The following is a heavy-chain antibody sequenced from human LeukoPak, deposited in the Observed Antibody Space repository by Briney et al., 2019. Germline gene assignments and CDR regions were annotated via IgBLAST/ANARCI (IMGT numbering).Heavy chain of an antibody. D-gene: IGHD3-9*01. CDR3: VGSYYDILTGYYNVDY. CDR2: INHSGST. CDR1: GGSFSGYY. J-gene: IGHJ4*02. V-gene: IGHV4-34*01. Sequence: SETLSLTCAVYGGSFSGYYWSWIRQPPGKGLEWIGEINHSGSTNYNPSLKSRVTISVDTSKNQFSLKLSSVTAADTAVYYCVGSYYDILTGYYNVDYWGQGTLVTVSS.